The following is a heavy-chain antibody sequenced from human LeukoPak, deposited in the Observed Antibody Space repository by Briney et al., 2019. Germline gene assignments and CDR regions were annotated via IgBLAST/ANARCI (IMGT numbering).Heavy chain of an antibody. CDR2: IKQDGSEK. CDR1: GFNFNTYW. V-gene: IGHV3-7*01. CDR3: ASQFTESNGWYFDY. J-gene: IGHJ4*02. Sequence: GGSLRLSCAASGFNFNTYWMSWVRQAPGKGLEWVANIKQDGSEKFYVDSMKGRFTISRDNSKNSLFLQMNSLRAEDTAVYYCASQFTESNGWYFDYWGQGTQVTVSS. D-gene: IGHD6-19*01.